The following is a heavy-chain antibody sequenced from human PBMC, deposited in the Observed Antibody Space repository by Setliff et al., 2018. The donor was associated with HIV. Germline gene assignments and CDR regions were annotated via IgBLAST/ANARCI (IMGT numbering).Heavy chain of an antibody. CDR1: GYRFIGHY. D-gene: IGHD2-21*01. Sequence: ASVKVSCKTSGYRFIGHYLHWVRLAPGQGPEWVGWINPETGDPNYAQKFRGRVLMTRDTSITTAFLHVAKLTADDTAIYYCATGIPSDLDYWGQGTLVTVSS. V-gene: IGHV1-2*02. J-gene: IGHJ4*01. CDR3: ATGIPSDLDY. CDR2: INPETGDP.